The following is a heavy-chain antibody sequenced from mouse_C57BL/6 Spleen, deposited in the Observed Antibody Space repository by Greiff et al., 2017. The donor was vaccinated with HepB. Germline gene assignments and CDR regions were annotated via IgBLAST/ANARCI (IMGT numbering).Heavy chain of an antibody. D-gene: IGHD2-3*01. CDR2: ISSGSSTI. Sequence: EVQLVESGGGLVKPGGSLKLSCAASGFTFSDYGMHWVRQAPEKGLEWVAYISSGSSTIYYADTVKGRFTISRDNAKNTLFLQMTSLRSEDTAMYYCARSYDGYLFAYWGQGTLVTVSA. CDR3: ARSYDGYLFAY. CDR1: GFTFSDYG. J-gene: IGHJ3*01. V-gene: IGHV5-17*01.